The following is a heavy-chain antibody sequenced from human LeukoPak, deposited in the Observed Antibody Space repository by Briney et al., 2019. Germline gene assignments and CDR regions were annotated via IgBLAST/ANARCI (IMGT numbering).Heavy chain of an antibody. J-gene: IGHJ5*02. V-gene: IGHV4-30-4*01. Sequence: PSETLSLTCSVSGGSISSGDYYWSWIRQPPGKGLEWIGHIYYSGSTHHNPSLKSRVTISVDTSKNQFSLKLSSVTATDTAVYYCARSLLSAGSGSYGFDPWGQRTLVTVS. CDR1: GGSISSGDYY. CDR3: ARSLLSAGSGSYGFDP. D-gene: IGHD3-10*01. CDR2: IYYSGST.